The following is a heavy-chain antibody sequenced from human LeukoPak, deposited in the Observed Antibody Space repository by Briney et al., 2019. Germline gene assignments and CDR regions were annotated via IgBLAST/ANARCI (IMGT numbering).Heavy chain of an antibody. CDR2: INPNSGGT. V-gene: IGHV1-2*04. D-gene: IGHD2-2*01. Sequence: GASVKVSCKASGYTFNSYGISWVRQAPGQGLEWMGWINPNSGGTNYAQKFQGWVTMTRDTSISTAYMELSRLRSDDTAVYYCARAAMLPAADLYYFDYWGQGTLVTVSS. CDR3: ARAAMLPAADLYYFDY. J-gene: IGHJ4*02. CDR1: GYTFNSYG.